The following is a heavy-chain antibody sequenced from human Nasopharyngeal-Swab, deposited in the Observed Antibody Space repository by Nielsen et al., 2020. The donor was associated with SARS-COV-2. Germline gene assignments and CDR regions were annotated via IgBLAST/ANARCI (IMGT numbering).Heavy chain of an antibody. CDR3: AKELRSVTMIVMVITTFAFDI. CDR1: GFTFSSYG. V-gene: IGHV3-30*18. CDR2: ISYDGSNK. D-gene: IGHD3-22*01. J-gene: IGHJ3*02. Sequence: GESLKISCAASGFTFSSYGMHWVRQAPGKGLEWVAVISYDGSNKYYADSVKGRFTISRDNSKNTLYLQMNSLRAEDTAVYYCAKELRSVTMIVMVITTFAFDIWGQGTMVTVSS.